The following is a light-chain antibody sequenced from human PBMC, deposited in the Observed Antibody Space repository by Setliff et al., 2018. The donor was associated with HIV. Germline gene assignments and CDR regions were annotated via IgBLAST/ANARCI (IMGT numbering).Light chain of an antibody. CDR3: SSYTTSITFV. CDR1: TSDIGHYNR. CDR2: EVS. J-gene: IGLJ1*01. Sequence: QSALTQPPSVSGAPGQSVTISCTGSTSDIGHYNRVSWYQQPPGAAPKLIMYEVSHRPSGVPDRFSGSKSDSTASLTISGLQPEDEADYYCSSYTTSITFVFGTGTKVTVL. V-gene: IGLV2-18*02.